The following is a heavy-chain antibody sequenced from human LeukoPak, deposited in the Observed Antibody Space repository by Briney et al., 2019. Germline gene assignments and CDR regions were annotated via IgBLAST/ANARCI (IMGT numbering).Heavy chain of an antibody. V-gene: IGHV1-18*01. Sequence: GASVTVSCKASGYTFTSYGISWVRQAPGQGLEWMGWISAYNGNTNYAQKLQGRVTMTTDTSTSTAYMELRSLRSDDTAVYYCARDSITGTRGTIHWFDPWGQGTLVTVSS. CDR2: ISAYNGNT. CDR3: ARDSITGTRGTIHWFDP. CDR1: GYTFTSYG. D-gene: IGHD1/OR15-1a*01. J-gene: IGHJ5*02.